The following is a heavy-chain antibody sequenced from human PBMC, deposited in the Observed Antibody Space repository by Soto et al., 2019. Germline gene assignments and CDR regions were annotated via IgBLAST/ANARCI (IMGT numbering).Heavy chain of an antibody. CDR2: IIPILGIA. CDR1: GGTFSSYT. Sequence: SVKVSCKASGGTFSSYTISWVRQAPGQGLEWMGRIIPILGIANYAQKFQGRVTITADKSTSTAYMELSSLGSEDTAVCYCARADYYGSSGYHLDYWGQGTLVTVSS. J-gene: IGHJ4*02. CDR3: ARADYYGSSGYHLDY. V-gene: IGHV1-69*02. D-gene: IGHD3-22*01.